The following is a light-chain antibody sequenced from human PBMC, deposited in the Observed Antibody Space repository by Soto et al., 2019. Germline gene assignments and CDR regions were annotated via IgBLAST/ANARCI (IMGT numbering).Light chain of an antibody. CDR3: SSYGVYNEVG. CDR1: SSDVGGYNY. V-gene: IGLV2-8*01. Sequence: QSVLTQPPSASGSPGQSVTISCTGTSSDVGGYNYVSWFQQHPGKAPKLIIHEVNQRPSGVPDRFSGSKSGNTASLTVSGLQAEDEGTYYCSSYGVYNEVGFGYGTKVTVL. CDR2: EVN. J-gene: IGLJ1*01.